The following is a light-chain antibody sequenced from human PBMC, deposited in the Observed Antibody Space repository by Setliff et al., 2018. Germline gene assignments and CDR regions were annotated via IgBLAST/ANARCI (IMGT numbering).Light chain of an antibody. V-gene: IGLV2-8*01. CDR1: SSDVGAYNY. J-gene: IGLJ1*01. Sequence: QSALTQPPSASGSPGQSLTISCTGTSSDVGAYNYVPWYQQHPGKAPKLMIYEVTKRPSGVPDRFSGSKSGNTASLTVSGLQADDEADYYCSSYAASYNPYVFGTGTKVTVL. CDR3: SSYAASYNPYV. CDR2: EVT.